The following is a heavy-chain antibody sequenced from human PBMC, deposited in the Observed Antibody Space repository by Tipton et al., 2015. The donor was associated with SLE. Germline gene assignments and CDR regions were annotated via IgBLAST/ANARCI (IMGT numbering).Heavy chain of an antibody. CDR1: GGSFSSYF. CDR2: ISSSGSDI. Sequence: GLVKPSETLSLTCTISGGSFSSYFWTWVRQPPGKGLEWVSYISSSGSDIDFADSVKGRFTISRDNAKNSLYLQMNSLRAEDTAVYYCARVTDYYDSSPDAVDIWGQGTMVTVSS. J-gene: IGHJ3*02. CDR3: ARVTDYYDSSPDAVDI. V-gene: IGHV3-21*05. D-gene: IGHD3-22*01.